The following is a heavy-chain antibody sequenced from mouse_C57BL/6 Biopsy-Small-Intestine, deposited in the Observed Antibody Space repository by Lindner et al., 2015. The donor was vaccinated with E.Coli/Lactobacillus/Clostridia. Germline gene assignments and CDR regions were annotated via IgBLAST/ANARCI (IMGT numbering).Heavy chain of an antibody. J-gene: IGHJ1*03. D-gene: IGHD3-1*01. Sequence: VQLQESGPELVKPGASVKISCKASGYSFTGYYMNWVKQSPEKSLEWIGEINPSTGGTTYNQKFKAKATLTVDKSSSTAYMQLKSLTSEDSAVYYCARRAGTGYWYFDVWGTGITVTVSS. CDR2: INPSTGGT. V-gene: IGHV1-42*01. CDR1: GYSFTGYY. CDR3: ARRAGTGYWYFDV.